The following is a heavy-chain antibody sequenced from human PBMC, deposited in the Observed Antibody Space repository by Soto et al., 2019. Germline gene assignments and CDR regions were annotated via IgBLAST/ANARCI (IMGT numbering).Heavy chain of an antibody. J-gene: IGHJ5*02. V-gene: IGHV4-31*11. CDR3: AREDAARIERWFDA. CDR1: GGSIISASYS. D-gene: IGHD6-6*01. Sequence: QVQLQESGPRLVKPSQTLSLSCAVSGGSIISASYSWNWIRQSPGRGLEWIGHIYSRGSTYYNPSLKSRVSISVDTSNNKFSLKLISVTAADTAVYFCAREDAARIERWFDAWGQGILVTVSS. CDR2: IYSRGST.